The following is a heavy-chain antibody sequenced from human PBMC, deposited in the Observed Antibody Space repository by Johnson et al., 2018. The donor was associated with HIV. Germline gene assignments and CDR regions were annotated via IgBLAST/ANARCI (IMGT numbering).Heavy chain of an antibody. CDR3: AKDDNLGVWYSDAFDV. D-gene: IGHD6-19*01. CDR2: IAHDVSIT. J-gene: IGHJ3*01. V-gene: IGHV3-30*02. CDR1: GLTFADYG. Sequence: QEQLVESGGGVVQPGGSLRLSCAASGLTFADYGMPWVRQPPGNGLGWVDFIAHDVSITPYAVSVKGRFTMSRDNSKNTLYLQMKSLRPEDTSIYYCAKDDNLGVWYSDAFDVWGQGTVVTVSS.